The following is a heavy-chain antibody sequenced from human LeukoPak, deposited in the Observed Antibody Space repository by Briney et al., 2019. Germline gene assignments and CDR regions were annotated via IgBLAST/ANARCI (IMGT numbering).Heavy chain of an antibody. CDR2: VHRDGSI. CDR1: GISVSENY. J-gene: IGHJ4*02. CDR3: ARDSGSSSWAYS. Sequence: GGSLRLSCAASGISVSENYMSWVRQAPGKGLEWVCVVHRDGSIEYADSVKGRFTISRDIAENTLSLQMNSLRVEDTAVYYCARDSGSSSWAYSWGQGTLVTVSS. D-gene: IGHD2-15*01. V-gene: IGHV3-66*02.